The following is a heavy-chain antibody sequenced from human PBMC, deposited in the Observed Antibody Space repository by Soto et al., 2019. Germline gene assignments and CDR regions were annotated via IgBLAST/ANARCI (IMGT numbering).Heavy chain of an antibody. CDR1: GGSFSAYY. D-gene: IGHD1-26*01. Sequence: PSETLSLTCAVYGGSFSAYYWSWIRQPPGKGLEWIGEIHHSGDTNYIPSLKSRVSISVDTAKNQFSLNLRSVTAADSAVYYCARSGELLLSHYFDYWGQGTLVT. CDR2: IHHSGDT. V-gene: IGHV4-34*01. CDR3: ARSGELLLSHYFDY. J-gene: IGHJ4*02.